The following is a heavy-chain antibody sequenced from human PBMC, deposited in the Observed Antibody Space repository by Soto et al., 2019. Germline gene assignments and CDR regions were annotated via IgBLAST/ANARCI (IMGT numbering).Heavy chain of an antibody. V-gene: IGHV4-34*01. J-gene: IGHJ4*02. D-gene: IGHD3-3*01. CDR3: ARAHDFWGGRQQPIGS. Sequence: SETLSLTCAVSGGSFRGFYWTWIRQSPGKGLEWLGDINHVGITNYNPSLKSRVSIPVDTSKSQFSLKLSSVTAADTAVYYCARAHDFWGGRQQPIGSWGQGTLVTVSS. CDR2: INHVGIT. CDR1: GGSFRGFY.